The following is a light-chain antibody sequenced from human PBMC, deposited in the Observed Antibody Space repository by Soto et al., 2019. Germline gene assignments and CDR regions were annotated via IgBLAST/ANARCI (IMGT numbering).Light chain of an antibody. CDR3: SSYSSRNPSV. V-gene: IGLV2-14*01. Sequence: QSFTPPPATVSGSPGKSLSISCTGTSNDVGRNNYVSCYQQHPDKAPKLVIYEVSNRPSGVSNRFAGSKSDSTASLTISGLLAEDEADSYCSSYSSRNPSVFGPGTKVTVL. CDR2: EVS. J-gene: IGLJ1*01. CDR1: SNDVGRNNY.